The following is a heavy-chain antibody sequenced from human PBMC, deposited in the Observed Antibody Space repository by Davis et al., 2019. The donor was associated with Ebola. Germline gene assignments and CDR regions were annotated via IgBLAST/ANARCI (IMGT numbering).Heavy chain of an antibody. V-gene: IGHV5-51*01. Sequence: GESLKISCKDSEDSFTSYWIGWVRQMPGKGLEWMGIIYTGDSDTRYSPSFRGQVTISADKSFKTAFLQWSSLKASDTARYYCATLRRTITGMDDGFDIWGQGTMVTVSS. J-gene: IGHJ3*02. CDR3: ATLRRTITGMDDGFDI. D-gene: IGHD1-20*01. CDR1: EDSFTSYW. CDR2: IYTGDSDT.